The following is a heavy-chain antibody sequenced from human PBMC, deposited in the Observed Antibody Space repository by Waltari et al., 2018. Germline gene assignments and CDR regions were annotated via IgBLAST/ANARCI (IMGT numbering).Heavy chain of an antibody. Sequence: EVQLVESGGGLAQPGGSLRLSCAASGLSFSNYWMTWVRQASGKGLEWVANIKQDGSWKYYMDSVKGRFTISRDNAKNSLYLQMNNLRVEDTAVYYCMRGGRDSSWYWRDWGQGTLVTVSS. CDR3: MRGGRDSSWYWRD. CDR2: IKQDGSWK. CDR1: GLSFSNYW. J-gene: IGHJ4*02. V-gene: IGHV3-7*01. D-gene: IGHD6-13*01.